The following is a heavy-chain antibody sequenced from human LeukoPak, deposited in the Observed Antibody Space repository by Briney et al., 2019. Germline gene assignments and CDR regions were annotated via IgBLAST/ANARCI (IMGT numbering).Heavy chain of an antibody. CDR1: GFTFSSYA. V-gene: IGHV3-23*03. D-gene: IGHD1-26*01. Sequence: QPGGSLRLSCAASGFTFSSYAMSWVRQAPGKGLEWVSVIYSGGNTYYADSVKGRFTISRDNSKNTLYLQMNSLRAEGTAVYYCAKERSGSLDAFDIWGQGTMVTVSS. CDR2: IYSGGNT. CDR3: AKERSGSLDAFDI. J-gene: IGHJ3*02.